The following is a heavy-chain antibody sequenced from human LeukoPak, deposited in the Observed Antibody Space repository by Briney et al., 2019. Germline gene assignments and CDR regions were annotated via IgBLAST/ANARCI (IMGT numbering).Heavy chain of an antibody. D-gene: IGHD2-15*01. V-gene: IGHV1-3*01. CDR1: GYTLSTYT. J-gene: IGHJ4*02. CDR3: AREVAI. CDR2: IYAGNGNV. Sequence: ASVKVSCKASGYTLSTYTMHWLRQAPGQRPEWMGCIYAGNGNVKYLQNFQARVTITRDTSANTAYLELSSLRSEDTAVYYCAREVAIWGQGTLVTVSS.